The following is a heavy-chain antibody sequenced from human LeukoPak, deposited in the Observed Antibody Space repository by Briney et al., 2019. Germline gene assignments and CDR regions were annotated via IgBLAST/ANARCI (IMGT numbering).Heavy chain of an antibody. J-gene: IGHJ4*02. Sequence: GGSLRLSCAASGFTFSSYAMSWVRQAPGKGLEWVSAISGSGGSTYYADSVKGRFTISRDNSKNTLYLQMNSLRAEDTAVYYCATDLGDLYYGYDYWGQGTLVTVSS. CDR2: ISGSGGST. D-gene: IGHD3-10*01. CDR1: GFTFSSYA. V-gene: IGHV3-23*01. CDR3: ATDLGDLYYGYDY.